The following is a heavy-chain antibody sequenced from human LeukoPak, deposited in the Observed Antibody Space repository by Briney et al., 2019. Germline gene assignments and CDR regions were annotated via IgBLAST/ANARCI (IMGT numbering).Heavy chain of an antibody. Sequence: GGSLRLSCAASGFTFSSYGMHWVRQAPGKGLEWVAVISYDGSNKYYADSVKGRFTISRDNSKNTLYLQMNSLRAGDTAVYYCAKDRRGWIDYWGQGTLVTVSS. J-gene: IGHJ4*02. CDR3: AKDRRGWIDY. CDR1: GFTFSSYG. D-gene: IGHD3-10*01. V-gene: IGHV3-30*18. CDR2: ISYDGSNK.